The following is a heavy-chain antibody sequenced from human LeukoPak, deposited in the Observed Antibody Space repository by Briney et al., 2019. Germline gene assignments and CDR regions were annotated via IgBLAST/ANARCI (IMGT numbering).Heavy chain of an antibody. CDR2: ISGSGGST. D-gene: IGHD6-19*01. V-gene: IGHV3-23*01. J-gene: IGHJ4*02. CDR1: GFTFSSYA. CDR3: AKDIAVAGTVGYFDY. Sequence: PGGSLRLSCAASGFTFSSYAMSWVRQAPGKGLEWVSAISGSGGSTYYADSVKGRFTISRDNSKNTLHLQMNSLRAEDTAVYYCAKDIAVAGTVGYFDYWGQGTLVTVSS.